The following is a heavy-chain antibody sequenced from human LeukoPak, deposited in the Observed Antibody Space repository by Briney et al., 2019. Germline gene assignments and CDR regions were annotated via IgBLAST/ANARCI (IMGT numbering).Heavy chain of an antibody. CDR1: GFTFSNAW. D-gene: IGHD6-13*01. J-gene: IGHJ5*01. CDR3: ARQQLVLDS. V-gene: IGHV3-15*01. CDR2: IKSETDGGTT. Sequence: GGSLRLSCAASGFTFSNAWMSWVRQAPGKGLEWLGHIKSETDGGTTDYAAPVKGRFTFSRDDSKNTLYLQMNSLKNEDTAVYYCARQQLVLDSWGQGTLVTVSS.